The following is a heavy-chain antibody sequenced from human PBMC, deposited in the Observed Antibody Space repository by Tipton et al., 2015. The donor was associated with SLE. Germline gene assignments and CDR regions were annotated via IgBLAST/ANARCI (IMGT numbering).Heavy chain of an antibody. CDR1: GGSFSGYY. Sequence: TLSLTCAVYGGSFSGYYWSWIRQPPGKGLEWIGEINHSGSTNYNPSLKSRVTISVDTSKNQFSLKLSPVTAADTAVYYCATTGGVTMIVPDYWGQGTLVTVSS. CDR2: INHSGST. J-gene: IGHJ4*02. CDR3: ATTGGVTMIVPDY. V-gene: IGHV4-34*01. D-gene: IGHD3-22*01.